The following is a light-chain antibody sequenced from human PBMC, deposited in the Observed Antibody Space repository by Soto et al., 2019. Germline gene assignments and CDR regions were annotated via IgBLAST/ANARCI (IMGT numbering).Light chain of an antibody. CDR2: DAS. CDR1: QGISSW. Sequence: DIQMTQSPSSVSAYVGDRVTITCRASQGISSWLAWDQQKAGKAPKLLIYDASSLQSGVPSRFSGSGFGTDFTLAISSLQPEDFAVYYCQQANSFSLTFGGGTKVEI. J-gene: IGKJ4*01. CDR3: QQANSFSLT. V-gene: IGKV1-12*01.